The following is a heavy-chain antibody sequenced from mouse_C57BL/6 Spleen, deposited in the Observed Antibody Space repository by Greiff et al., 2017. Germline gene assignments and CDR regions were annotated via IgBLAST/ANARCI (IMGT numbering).Heavy chain of an antibody. J-gene: IGHJ2*01. V-gene: IGHV1-52*01. D-gene: IGHD1-1*01. CDR3: ARGGYGSSYFFDY. CDR1: GYTFTSYW. CDR2: IDPSDSET. Sequence: VQLQQSGAELVRPGSSVKLSCKASGYTFTSYWMHWVKQRPIQGLEWIGNIDPSDSETHYNQKFKDKATLTVDKSSSTAYMQLSSLTSEDSAVYYCARGGYGSSYFFDYWGQGTTLTVSS.